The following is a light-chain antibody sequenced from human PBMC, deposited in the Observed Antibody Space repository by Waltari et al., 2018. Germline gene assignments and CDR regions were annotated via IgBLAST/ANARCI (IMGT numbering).Light chain of an antibody. CDR3: QQYGSPPNT. Sequence: EIVLTQSPGTLSLSPGDGATLSCRASQSVTSSHLAWYQQRPGQPPKLLIYDASSRDAGIPDRFSGRVSGSDFTLTISRLEPEDFAVYYCQQYGSPPNTFGQGTKLEIK. J-gene: IGKJ2*01. V-gene: IGKV3-20*01. CDR1: QSVTSSH. CDR2: DAS.